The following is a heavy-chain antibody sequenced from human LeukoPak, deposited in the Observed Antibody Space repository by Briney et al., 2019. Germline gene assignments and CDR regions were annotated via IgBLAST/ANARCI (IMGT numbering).Heavy chain of an antibody. Sequence: GGSLRLSWAASGFTVSSNYMSWVRQAPGKGLGWVSAISGSGGSTYYADSVKGRFTISRDNYRKTLYLQMNSLRAQETAVYYCAKGVASSGLYPWGQGTLVTVSS. V-gene: IGHV3-23*01. J-gene: IGHJ5*02. CDR2: ISGSGGST. D-gene: IGHD3-22*01. CDR1: GFTVSSNY. CDR3: AKGVASSGLYP.